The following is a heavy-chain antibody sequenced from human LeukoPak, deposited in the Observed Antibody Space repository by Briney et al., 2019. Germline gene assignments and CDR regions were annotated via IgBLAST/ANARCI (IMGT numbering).Heavy chain of an antibody. D-gene: IGHD3-22*01. CDR3: ARDRDSSGYPYYFDY. V-gene: IGHV3-30*04. CDR2: ISYDGRNK. Sequence: PGGSLRLSCAASGFTFSSYAMHWVRQAPGKGLEWVAVISYDGRNKYYADSVKGRFTISRDNSKNTLYLQMNSLRAEDTAVYYCARDRDSSGYPYYFDYWGQGTLVTVSS. J-gene: IGHJ4*02. CDR1: GFTFSSYA.